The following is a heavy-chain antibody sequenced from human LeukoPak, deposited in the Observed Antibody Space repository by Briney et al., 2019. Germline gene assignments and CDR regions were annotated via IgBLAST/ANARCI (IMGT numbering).Heavy chain of an antibody. J-gene: IGHJ6*03. V-gene: IGHV3-53*01. D-gene: IGHD6-13*01. Sequence: GGSLRLSCAASGFTVSSNYMSWVRQAPGKGLEWVSVIYSGGSTYYADSVKGRFTISRDNSRNTLYLQMNSLRAEDTAVYYCAREIRYSSSWYEISYYMDVWGKGTTVTVSS. CDR2: IYSGGST. CDR1: GFTVSSNY. CDR3: AREIRYSSSWYEISYYMDV.